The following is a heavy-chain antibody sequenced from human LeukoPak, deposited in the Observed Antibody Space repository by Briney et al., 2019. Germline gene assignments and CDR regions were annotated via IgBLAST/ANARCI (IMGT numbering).Heavy chain of an antibody. Sequence: GGSLRLSCAASGFTFSTYNMNWVRQAPGKGLEWVSYISSSSSHTNYADSVKGRFTISRDNAENSLYLQMNSLRPDDTAVYYCARAMKTSNGLGSYYRRFGMDVWGQGTTVTVSS. CDR1: GFTFSTYN. V-gene: IGHV3-21*05. J-gene: IGHJ6*02. D-gene: IGHD3-10*01. CDR3: ARAMKTSNGLGSYYRRFGMDV. CDR2: ISSSSSHT.